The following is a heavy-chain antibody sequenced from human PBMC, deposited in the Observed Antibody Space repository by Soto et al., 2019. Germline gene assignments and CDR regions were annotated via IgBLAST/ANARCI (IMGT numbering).Heavy chain of an antibody. CDR1: GFTFSNSW. J-gene: IGHJ4*02. CDR3: VNGGYSGAGVYYFDF. D-gene: IGHD5-12*01. CDR2: INGGGSTI. V-gene: IGHV3-74*01. Sequence: GGSLRLSCAASGFTFSNSWIHWVRQAPGKGLVWVSRINGGGSTINYADSVKGRFTISRDNAKNTLYLQLNSLRVEDTAVYYCVNGGYSGAGVYYFDFWGQGTLVTVSS.